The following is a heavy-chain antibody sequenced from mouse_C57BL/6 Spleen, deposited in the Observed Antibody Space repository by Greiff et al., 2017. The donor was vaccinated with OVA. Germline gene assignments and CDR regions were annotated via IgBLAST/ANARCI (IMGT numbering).Heavy chain of an antibody. CDR3: ARGYNSWFAY. J-gene: IGHJ3*01. D-gene: IGHD1-3*01. CDR2: ISNGGGST. CDR1: GFTFSDYY. Sequence: DVMLVESGGGLVQPGGSLKLSCAASGFTFSDYYMYWVRQTPEKRLEWVAYISNGGGSTYYPDTVKGRFTISRDNAKNTLYLQMSRLKSEDTAMYYCARGYNSWFAYWGQGTLVTVSA. V-gene: IGHV5-12*01.